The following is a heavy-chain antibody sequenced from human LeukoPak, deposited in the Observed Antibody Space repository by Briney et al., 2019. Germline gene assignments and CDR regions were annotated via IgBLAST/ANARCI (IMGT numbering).Heavy chain of an antibody. V-gene: IGHV3-23*01. CDR1: GFTFGGYA. Sequence: PGGSLRLSCAASGFTFGGYAMSWVRQAPGKGPEWVSTISASGGSTYLADSVKGRFAISRDNSKSTLYVQMTSLRAEDTAVYYCAKVPDGSPRGYWYFDLWGRGTLVTVSS. D-gene: IGHD3-10*01. CDR2: ISASGGST. CDR3: AKVPDGSPRGYWYFDL. J-gene: IGHJ2*01.